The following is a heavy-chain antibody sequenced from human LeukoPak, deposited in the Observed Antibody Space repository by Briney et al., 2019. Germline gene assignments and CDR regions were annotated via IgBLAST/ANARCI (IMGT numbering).Heavy chain of an antibody. CDR2: ISSSSSYI. J-gene: IGHJ4*02. D-gene: IGHD3/OR15-3a*01. CDR1: GFSFSTYS. V-gene: IGHV3-21*01. CDR3: AGDLDFWNCSGIGR. Sequence: PGGSLRLSCAASGFSFSTYSMNWVRQAPGKGLEWVSCISSSSSYIYYADSVKGRFTISRDNAKNSLHLQMNSLRAEDTAVYYCAGDLDFWNCSGIGRWGQGTLVTVSS.